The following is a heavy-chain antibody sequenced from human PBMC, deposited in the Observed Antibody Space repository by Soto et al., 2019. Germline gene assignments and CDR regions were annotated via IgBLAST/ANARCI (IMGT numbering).Heavy chain of an antibody. Sequence: GSLRLSCAASGLTFSSYAMSWVRQAPGKGLERVSVISGSGGTTHYADSVKGRFTISRDNSKNKLYLQMNSLRAEDTAVYYCAKDGLVVPAAMTWFDSWGQGTLVTVSS. V-gene: IGHV3-23*01. J-gene: IGHJ5*01. CDR2: ISGSGGTT. CDR1: GLTFSSYA. CDR3: AKDGLVVPAAMTWFDS. D-gene: IGHD2-2*01.